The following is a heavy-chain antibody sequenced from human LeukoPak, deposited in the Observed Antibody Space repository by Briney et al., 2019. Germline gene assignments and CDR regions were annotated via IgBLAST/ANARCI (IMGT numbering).Heavy chain of an antibody. D-gene: IGHD3-10*01. Sequence: SETLSLTCAVSGGSISSSNWWSWVRQPPGKGLEWIGEIYHSGSTNYNPSLKSRVTISVETSKNQFSLKLKSVTAADTAVYYCARGGYYGSGNDFRFDPWGQGTLVTVSS. CDR1: GGSISSSNW. J-gene: IGHJ5*02. V-gene: IGHV4-4*02. CDR2: IYHSGST. CDR3: ARGGYYGSGNDFRFDP.